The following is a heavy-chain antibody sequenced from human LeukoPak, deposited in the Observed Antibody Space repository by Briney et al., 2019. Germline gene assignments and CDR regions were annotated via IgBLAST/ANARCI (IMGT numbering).Heavy chain of an antibody. CDR3: ARDSGYEFDY. CDR2: INHSGST. Sequence: SETLSLTCAVYGGFFSGYYWSWIRQPPGKGLEWIGEINHSGSTNYNPSLKSRVTISVDTSKNQFSLKLSSVTAADTAVYYCARDSGYEFDYWGQGTLVTVSS. D-gene: IGHD5-12*01. J-gene: IGHJ4*02. V-gene: IGHV4-34*01. CDR1: GGFFSGYY.